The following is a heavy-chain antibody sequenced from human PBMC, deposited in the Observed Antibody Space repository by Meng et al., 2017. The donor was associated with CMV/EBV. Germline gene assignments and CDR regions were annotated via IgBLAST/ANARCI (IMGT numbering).Heavy chain of an antibody. Sequence: GESLKISCAASGFTFSSYGMHWVRQAPGKGLEWVAVIWYDGSNKYYADSVKGRFTISRDNSKNKLYLQMNSLRAEDTAVYYCAKEAGRYSGYDFGSYYYYYGMDVWGQGTTVTVSS. CDR3: AKEAGRYSGYDFGSYYYYYGMDV. J-gene: IGHJ6*02. CDR2: IWYDGSNK. D-gene: IGHD5-12*01. V-gene: IGHV3-33*06. CDR1: GFTFSSYG.